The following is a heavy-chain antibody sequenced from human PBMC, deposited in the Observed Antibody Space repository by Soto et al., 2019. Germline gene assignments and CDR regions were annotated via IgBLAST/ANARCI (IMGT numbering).Heavy chain of an antibody. CDR2: IYYSGST. CDR3: ARSSTSANYFDY. J-gene: IGHJ4*02. D-gene: IGHD2-2*01. V-gene: IGHV4-31*01. Sequence: QVQLQESGPGLVKPSQTLSLTCTVSGGSISSGGYYWSWIRQHPGKGLEWIGYIYYSGSTYYNPSLKSLVTISVDKSKTQFSLKLSSVTAADTDVYYCARSSTSANYFDYWGQGTLVTVSS. CDR1: GGSISSGGYY.